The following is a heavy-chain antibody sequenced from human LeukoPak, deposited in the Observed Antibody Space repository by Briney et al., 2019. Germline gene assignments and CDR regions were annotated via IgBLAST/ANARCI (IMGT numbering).Heavy chain of an antibody. Sequence: GGSLRLSCAASGFTFSSYGMHWVRQAPGKGLEWVAVISYDGSNKYYADSVKGRFTISRDNSKNTLYLQMNSLRAEDTAVYYCAKVYSSGWPKGYFDYWGQGTLVTVSS. D-gene: IGHD6-19*01. V-gene: IGHV3-30*18. CDR1: GFTFSSYG. CDR3: AKVYSSGWPKGYFDY. CDR2: ISYDGSNK. J-gene: IGHJ4*02.